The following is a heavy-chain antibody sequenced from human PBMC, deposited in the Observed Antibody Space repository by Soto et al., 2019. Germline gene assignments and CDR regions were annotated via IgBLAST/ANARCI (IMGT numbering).Heavy chain of an antibody. CDR1: GCTFSSYG. J-gene: IGHJ6*02. Sequence: ESGGGVVQPGRSLRLSCAASGCTFSSYGMHWVRQAPGKGLEWVAVIWYDGSNKYYADSVKGRFTISRDNSKNTLYLQMNSLRDEDTAVYYCARDRDRSSPYYYSGMDVWGQGTTVTVSS. D-gene: IGHD6-19*01. CDR3: ARDRDRSSPYYYSGMDV. V-gene: IGHV3-33*01. CDR2: IWYDGSNK.